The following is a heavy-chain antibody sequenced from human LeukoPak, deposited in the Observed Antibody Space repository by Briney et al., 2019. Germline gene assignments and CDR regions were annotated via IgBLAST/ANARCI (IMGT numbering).Heavy chain of an antibody. V-gene: IGHV1-3*01. CDR1: GHTFTSYT. CDR3: ARVFYYDGSDYRNWFDP. J-gene: IGHJ5*02. CDR2: INAGNGNT. Sequence: GASVKVSCKASGHTFTSYTMHWVRQAPGQRLEWMGWINAGNGNTKYSQKFQGRVTIARDTSASTAYMELSSLRSEDTAVYYCARVFYYDGSDYRNWFDPWGQGILVTVSS. D-gene: IGHD3-22*01.